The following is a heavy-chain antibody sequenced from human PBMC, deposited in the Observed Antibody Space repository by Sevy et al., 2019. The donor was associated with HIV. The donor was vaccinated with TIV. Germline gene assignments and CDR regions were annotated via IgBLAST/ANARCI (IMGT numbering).Heavy chain of an antibody. D-gene: IGHD2-15*01. V-gene: IGHV1-69*06. Sequence: ASVKVSCKASGGTFSSYAIIWVRQAPGQGLEWMGGIIPIFGTANYAQKFQGRVTITADKSTSTAYKELSSLRSEDTAVYYCASEYCSGGSCYTGLGYWGQGTLVTVSS. CDR1: GGTFSSYA. J-gene: IGHJ4*02. CDR3: ASEYCSGGSCYTGLGY. CDR2: IIPIFGTA.